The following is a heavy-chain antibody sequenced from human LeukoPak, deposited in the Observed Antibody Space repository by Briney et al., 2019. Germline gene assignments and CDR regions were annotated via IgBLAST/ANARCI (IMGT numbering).Heavy chain of an antibody. Sequence: GGSLRLSCAASGFTFSSFWMHWVRQAPGKGLEWVSAISGSGGSTYYADSVKGRFTISRDNSKNTLYLQMHSLRAEDTAVYYCAKVVFYYGSGSYADYWGQGTLVTVSS. V-gene: IGHV3-23*01. CDR3: AKVVFYYGSGSYADY. J-gene: IGHJ4*02. D-gene: IGHD3-10*01. CDR2: ISGSGGST. CDR1: GFTFSSFW.